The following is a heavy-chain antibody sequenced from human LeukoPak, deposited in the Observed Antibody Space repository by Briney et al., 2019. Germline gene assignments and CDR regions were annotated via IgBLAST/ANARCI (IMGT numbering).Heavy chain of an antibody. CDR3: AKDPPSVVAHAFHI. CDR1: AFTFSSSG. J-gene: IGHJ3*02. Sequence: GGSLRLSCAAPAFTFSSSGMSCVRQEPGKGLEFVSKMSGSCGTTNYADSVKGRFTISRDKSKNTLYLKMNSLRADHTAVYSCAKDPPSVVAHAFHIWGHGTMVTVSS. V-gene: IGHV3-23*01. D-gene: IGHD2-21*01. CDR2: MSGSCGTT.